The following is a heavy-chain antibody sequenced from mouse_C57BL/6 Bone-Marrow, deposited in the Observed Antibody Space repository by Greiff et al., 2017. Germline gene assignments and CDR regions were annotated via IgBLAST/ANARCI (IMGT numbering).Heavy chain of an antibody. V-gene: IGHV14-2*01. J-gene: IGHJ2*01. CDR2: IDPEDGET. CDR1: GFNIKDYY. Sequence: EVQLQQSGAELVKPGASVKLSCTASGFNIKDYYMHWVKQRTEQGLEWIGRIDPEDGETKYAPKFPGKATITADTSSNTAYLQLSSLTSEDTAVYYCARQLRFYFDYWGQGTTLTVSS. D-gene: IGHD3-2*02. CDR3: ARQLRFYFDY.